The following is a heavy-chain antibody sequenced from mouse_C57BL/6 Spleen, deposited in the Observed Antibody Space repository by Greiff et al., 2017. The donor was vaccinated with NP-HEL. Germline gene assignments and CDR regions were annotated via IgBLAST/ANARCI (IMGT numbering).Heavy chain of an antibody. CDR2: IDPETGGT. CDR1: GYTFTDYE. V-gene: IGHV1-15*01. D-gene: IGHD2-2*01. J-gene: IGHJ3*01. CDR3: TRGGYDPAWFAY. Sequence: LVESGAELVRPGASVTLSCKASGYTFTDYEMHWVKQTPVHGLEWIGAIDPETGGTAYNQKFKGKAILTADKSSSTAYMELRSLTSEDSAVYYCTRGGYDPAWFAYWGQGTLVTVSA.